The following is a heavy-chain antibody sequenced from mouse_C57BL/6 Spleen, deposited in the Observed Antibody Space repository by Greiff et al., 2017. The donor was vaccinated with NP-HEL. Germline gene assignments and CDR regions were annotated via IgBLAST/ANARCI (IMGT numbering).Heavy chain of an antibody. CDR2: IYPGNGDT. D-gene: IGHD3-1*01. J-gene: IGHJ1*03. CDR1: GYTFTSYN. V-gene: IGHV1-12*01. CDR3: ANGLEPSYFDV. Sequence: QVQLQQSGAELVRPGASVKMSCKASGYTFTSYNMHWVKQTPRQGLEWIGAIYPGNGDTSYNQKFKGKATLTVDKSTSKAYMQLSSLTSDDASVYFCANGLEPSYFDVWGTGPTVTVSS.